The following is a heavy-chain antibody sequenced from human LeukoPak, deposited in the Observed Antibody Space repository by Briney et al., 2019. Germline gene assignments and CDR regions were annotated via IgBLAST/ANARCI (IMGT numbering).Heavy chain of an antibody. CDR2: IIPIFGTA. Sequence: GASVKVSCKASGGTFSSYAISWVRQAPGQGLEWMGGIIPIFGTANYAQKFQGRVTITADESTSTAYMELSSLRSEDTAVYYCARDPLWAYDILTGYYYDGMDVWGQGTTVIVSS. CDR3: ARDPLWAYDILTGYYYDGMDV. CDR1: GGTFSSYA. D-gene: IGHD3-9*01. V-gene: IGHV1-69*13. J-gene: IGHJ6*02.